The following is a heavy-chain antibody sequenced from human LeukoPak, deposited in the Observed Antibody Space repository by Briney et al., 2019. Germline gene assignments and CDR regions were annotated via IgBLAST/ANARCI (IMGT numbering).Heavy chain of an antibody. V-gene: IGHV4-59*08. J-gene: IGHJ4*02. CDR2: IYYSGST. CDR1: GGPISSYS. Sequence: SETLSLTCTVSGGPISSYSWTWIRQPPGKGLEWIGYIYYSGSTNYNSSLRSRVTISADTSKNQFSLKVSSVTAADTAVYYCARIYDSSDYSTYYFDYWGQGTLVTVSS. CDR3: ARIYDSSDYSTYYFDY. D-gene: IGHD3-22*01.